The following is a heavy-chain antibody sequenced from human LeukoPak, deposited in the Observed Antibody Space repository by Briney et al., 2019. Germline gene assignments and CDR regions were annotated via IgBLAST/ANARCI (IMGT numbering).Heavy chain of an antibody. CDR2: ISGSGGST. Sequence: PGGSLRLSCAASGFKFSDHYIDWVRQAPGKGLEWVSAISGSGGSTYYADSVKGRFTISRDNSKNTLYLQMNSLRAEDTAVYYCAKERGKWLRLFDYWGQGTLVTVSS. V-gene: IGHV3-23*01. D-gene: IGHD5-12*01. J-gene: IGHJ4*02. CDR3: AKERGKWLRLFDY. CDR1: GFKFSDHY.